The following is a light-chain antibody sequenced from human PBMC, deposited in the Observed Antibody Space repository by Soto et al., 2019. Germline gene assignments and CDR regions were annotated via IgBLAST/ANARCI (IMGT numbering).Light chain of an antibody. CDR3: QLYGVSPKT. V-gene: IGKV3-20*01. Sequence: EVVLTQSPGTLSLSPGERATLSCRASQSLTNTYLAWYQQKPGQAPRLLLFAASTRATGIPDRFSGSGSGTDFTLTISRLEPEDFAVYCCQLYGVSPKTFGQGTNVEVK. CDR2: AAS. CDR1: QSLTNTY. J-gene: IGKJ1*01.